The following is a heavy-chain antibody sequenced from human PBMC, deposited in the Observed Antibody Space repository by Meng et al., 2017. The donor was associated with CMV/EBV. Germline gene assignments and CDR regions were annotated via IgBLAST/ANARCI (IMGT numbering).Heavy chain of an antibody. CDR3: ARVGVRLGPFDY. CDR2: INPNSGGT. V-gene: IGHV1-2*02. CDR1: GYTFTGYY. Sequence: HVQRVQSGAEVKKPVALGKVSCKAAGYTFTGYYMHWVRQAPGQGLEWMGWINPNSGGTNYAQKFQGRVTMIRDTSISTAYMELSRLRSDDTAVYYCARVGVRLGPFDYWCQGTLVTVSS. D-gene: IGHD1-26*01. J-gene: IGHJ4*02.